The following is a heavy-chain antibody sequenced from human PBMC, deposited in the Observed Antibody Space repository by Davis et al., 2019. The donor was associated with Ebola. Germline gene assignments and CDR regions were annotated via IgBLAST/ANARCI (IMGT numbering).Heavy chain of an antibody. CDR3: ARETPISSRSDW. CDR2: ITTNGWST. Sequence: PGGSLRLSCVASEFTFRSYWFHWVRQAPGKGLEWVSSITTNGWSTYYADSVKGRFIISRNNAKNSLFLQMHSLRGDDTAVYFGARETPISSRSDWWGQGTLVTVSS. V-gene: IGHV3-48*01. D-gene: IGHD2-2*01. J-gene: IGHJ4*02. CDR1: EFTFRSYW.